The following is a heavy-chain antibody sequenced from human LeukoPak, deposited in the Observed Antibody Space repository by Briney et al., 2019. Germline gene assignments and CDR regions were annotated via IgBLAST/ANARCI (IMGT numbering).Heavy chain of an antibody. CDR1: GCSISSYY. D-gene: IGHD2-2*01. Sequence: AETLSLTCTVSGCSISSYYWSWIRQPPGKGPEWIGYIYYSGSTNYNPSLKSRVTISVDTSKHQFSLKLSSVTAADTAVYYCARHPSTYCSSTSCYDPWGQGTLVTVSS. CDR3: ARHPSTYCSSTSCYDP. CDR2: IYYSGST. J-gene: IGHJ5*02. V-gene: IGHV4-59*08.